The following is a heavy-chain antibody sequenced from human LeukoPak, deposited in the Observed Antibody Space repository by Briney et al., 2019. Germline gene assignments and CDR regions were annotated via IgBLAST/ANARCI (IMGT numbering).Heavy chain of an antibody. CDR1: GGSISSGGYY. Sequence: PSETLSLTCTVSGGSISSGGYYWTWIHQHPGKGLEWIGSIYYSGSTYYNPPLKSRVTISVDTSKNQFSLKLSSVTAADTAVYYCARGSLDSGYDIDYWGQGTLVTVSS. CDR2: IYYSGST. J-gene: IGHJ4*02. V-gene: IGHV4-31*03. CDR3: ARGSLDSGYDIDY. D-gene: IGHD5-12*01.